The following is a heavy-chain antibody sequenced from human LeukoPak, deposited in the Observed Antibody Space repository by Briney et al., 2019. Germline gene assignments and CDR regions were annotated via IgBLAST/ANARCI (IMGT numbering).Heavy chain of an antibody. D-gene: IGHD5-24*01. CDR1: GYTFTSYY. J-gene: IGHJ4*02. CDR2: INPNSGGT. Sequence: ASVKVSCKASGYTFTSYYMHWVRQAPGQGLEWMGWINPNSGGTNYAQKFQGRVTMTRDTSNSTAYTALSRLRSDDTAVYYCARGGIRDGHNLDYWGQGTLVTVSS. CDR3: ARGGIRDGHNLDY. V-gene: IGHV1-2*02.